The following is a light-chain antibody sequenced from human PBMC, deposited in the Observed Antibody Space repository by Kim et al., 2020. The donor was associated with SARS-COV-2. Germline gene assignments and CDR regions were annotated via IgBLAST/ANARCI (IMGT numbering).Light chain of an antibody. J-gene: IGKJ4*01. Sequence: DIQMTQSPSSLSASVGDRVTITCRASQTINSLLNWYQQKPGKAPKLLIYATYSLQSGVPSRFRGSGSGTDFTLTISSLQPEEFATYYSQQSISFPRTLCAGTQVEI. CDR2: ATY. CDR3: QQSISFPRT. V-gene: IGKV1-39*01. CDR1: QTINSL.